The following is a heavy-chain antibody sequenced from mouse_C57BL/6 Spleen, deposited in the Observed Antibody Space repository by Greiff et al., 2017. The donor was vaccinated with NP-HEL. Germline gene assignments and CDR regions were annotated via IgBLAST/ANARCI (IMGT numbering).Heavy chain of an antibody. CDR3: ARYYDYDEDYAMDY. D-gene: IGHD2-4*01. J-gene: IGHJ4*01. Sequence: VKLQQSGAELVKPGASVKISCKASGYAFSSYWMNWVKQRPGKGLEWIGQIYPGDGDTNYNGKFKGKATLTADKSSSTAYMQLSSLTSEDSAVYFCARYYDYDEDYAMDYWGQGTSVTVSS. CDR2: IYPGDGDT. V-gene: IGHV1-80*01. CDR1: GYAFSSYW.